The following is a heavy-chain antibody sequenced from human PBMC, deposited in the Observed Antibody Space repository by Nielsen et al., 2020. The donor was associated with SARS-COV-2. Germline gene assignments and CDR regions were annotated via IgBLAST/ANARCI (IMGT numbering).Heavy chain of an antibody. Sequence: GGSLRLSCAASGFTFSSYAMSWVRQVPGKGLEWVSAISGSGGSTYYADSVKGRFTISRDNSKNTLYLQMNSLRAEDTAVYYCAKDTSVRYSSSWFRKKYYFDYWGQGTLVTVSS. CDR1: GFTFSSYA. J-gene: IGHJ4*02. V-gene: IGHV3-23*01. D-gene: IGHD6-13*01. CDR2: ISGSGGST. CDR3: AKDTSVRYSSSWFRKKYYFDY.